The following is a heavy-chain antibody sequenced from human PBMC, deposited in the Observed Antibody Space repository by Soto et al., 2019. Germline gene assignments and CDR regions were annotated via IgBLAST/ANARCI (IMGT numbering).Heavy chain of an antibody. J-gene: IGHJ4*02. CDR1: GGCINSYG. CDR3: ARDIGSYAYGEGY. CDR2: VYSSGTT. D-gene: IGHD3-10*01. V-gene: IGHV4-4*07. Sequence: SETLSLACSASGGCINSYGGSWIRQPAGKGLEWIGRVYSSGTTDYNPSLNSRATMSVETSKNQFSLKLSSVTAADTAVYYCARDIGSYAYGEGYWGQGIQVTVSS.